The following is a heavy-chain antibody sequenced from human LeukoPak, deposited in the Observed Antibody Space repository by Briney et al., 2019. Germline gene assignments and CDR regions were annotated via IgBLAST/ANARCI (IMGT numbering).Heavy chain of an antibody. CDR1: GFTLSSYA. CDR3: AKDIVVVPAASDAFDI. CDR2: ISGNSGST. V-gene: IGHV3-23*01. Sequence: GGSLRLSCAASGFTLSSYAMSWVRQAPGKGLEWLSAISGNSGSTNYADAVKGRFTISRDNSKNTLYLQMNSLRAEDTAVYYCAKDIVVVPAASDAFDIWGQGTMVTVS. J-gene: IGHJ3*02. D-gene: IGHD2-2*01.